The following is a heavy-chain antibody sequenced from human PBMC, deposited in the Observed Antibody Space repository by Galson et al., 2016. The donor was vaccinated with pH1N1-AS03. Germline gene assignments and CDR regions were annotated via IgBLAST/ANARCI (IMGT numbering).Heavy chain of an antibody. J-gene: IGHJ4*02. D-gene: IGHD6-13*01. Sequence: SLRLSCAASGFTFSSFWMHWVRQVPGKGLVWVSHINRDGSRTTYADSVRGRCPISRDNAENTLYLQINSLRAEDTAVYYCAREGWQQRSFDHWGQGTLVTVSS. CDR3: AREGWQQRSFDH. CDR2: INRDGSRT. V-gene: IGHV3-74*01. CDR1: GFTFSSFW.